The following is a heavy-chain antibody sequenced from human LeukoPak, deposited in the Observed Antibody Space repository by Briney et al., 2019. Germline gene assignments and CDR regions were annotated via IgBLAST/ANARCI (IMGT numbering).Heavy chain of an antibody. CDR3: ARDEGSTYNQLDY. CDR1: GYTFDNFD. Sequence: ASVKVSCKASGYTFDNFDIHWVRQAPGQGPEWMGWINGNDGSTKYAQKFQGRVTMTRVTAISIVYMDLSGLRPDDTAIYYCARDEGSTYNQLDYWGQGTLVTVSS. CDR2: INGNDGST. J-gene: IGHJ4*02. D-gene: IGHD1-14*01. V-gene: IGHV1-2*02.